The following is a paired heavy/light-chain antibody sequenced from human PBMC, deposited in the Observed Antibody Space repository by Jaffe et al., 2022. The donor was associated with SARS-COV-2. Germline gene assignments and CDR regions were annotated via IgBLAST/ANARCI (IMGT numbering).Heavy chain of an antibody. Sequence: QVQLVESGGGWVRPGGSLRLSCTASAFRLSDKYMSWIRQAPGKGLEWLAYISSGGSARDYADSARGRFTISRDNAKNSVYLQMNSLRAEDTAVYYCAGPDSNAWFTFDYWGQGVLVTVSS. CDR2: ISSGGSAR. J-gene: IGHJ4*02. CDR3: AGPDSNAWFTFDY. D-gene: IGHD6-19*01. CDR1: AFRLSDKY. V-gene: IGHV3-11*01.
Light chain of an antibody. CDR2: RAS. V-gene: IGKV1-39*01. CDR3: QESYTFPVT. Sequence: DIQLTQSPSSLSASVGDRVTITCRANQSINHYLNWYQQHPGKAPKLLIYRASSLQGGVPPRFSGSGSGTDFTLTVSSLQPEDFAIYYCQESYTFPVTFGQGTKVEIK. J-gene: IGKJ1*01. CDR1: QSINHY.